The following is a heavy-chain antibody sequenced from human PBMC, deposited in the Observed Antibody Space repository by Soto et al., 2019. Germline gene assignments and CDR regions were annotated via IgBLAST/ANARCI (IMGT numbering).Heavy chain of an antibody. CDR3: RVRNSRGYCSGGSCYLSFDC. CDR2: ISYDGSNK. Sequence: LRLSCAASGFTFSSYAMHWVRQAPGKGLEWVAVISYDGSNKYYADSVKGRFTISRDNSKNTLYLQMNSLRAEDTAVYYCRVRNSRGYCSGGSCYLSFDCWGQGTLVTVSS. CDR1: GFTFSSYA. V-gene: IGHV3-30-3*01. J-gene: IGHJ4*02. D-gene: IGHD2-15*01.